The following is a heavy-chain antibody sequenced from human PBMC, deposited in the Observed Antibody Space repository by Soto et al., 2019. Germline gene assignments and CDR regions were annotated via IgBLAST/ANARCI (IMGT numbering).Heavy chain of an antibody. D-gene: IGHD2-2*01. V-gene: IGHV3-30*18. CDR3: AKVPAAMGDYYYYYMDV. J-gene: IGHJ6*03. CDR1: GFTFSSYG. CDR2: ISYDGSNK. Sequence: GGSLRLSCAASGFTFSSYGMHWVRQAPGKGLEWVAVISYDGSNKYYADSVKGRFTISRDNSKNTLYLQMNSLRAEDTAVYYCAKVPAAMGDYYYYYMDVWGKGTTVTVSS.